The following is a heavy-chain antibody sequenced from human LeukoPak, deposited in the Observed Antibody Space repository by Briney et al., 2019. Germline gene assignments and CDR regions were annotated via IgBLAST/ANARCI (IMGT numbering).Heavy chain of an antibody. D-gene: IGHD2-15*01. CDR2: ISAYNGNT. CDR1: GYTFTSYG. V-gene: IGHV1-18*01. J-gene: IGHJ4*02. Sequence: ASVKVSCKASGYTFTSYGISWVRQAPGQGLEWMGWISAYNGNTNYAQKLQGRVTMTTDTSTSTAYMELRSLRSDDTAVYYCARSGYCSGGSCYVLYHPPLDYWGQGTLVTVSS. CDR3: ARSGYCSGGSCYVLYHPPLDY.